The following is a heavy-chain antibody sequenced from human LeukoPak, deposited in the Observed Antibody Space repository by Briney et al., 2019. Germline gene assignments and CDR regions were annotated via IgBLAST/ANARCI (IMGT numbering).Heavy chain of an antibody. CDR2: ISSSSSYI. V-gene: IGHV3-21*01. J-gene: IGHJ4*02. CDR3: ARAGTAARLCMGFDS. CDR1: GFTFSSYS. D-gene: IGHD6-6*01. Sequence: GGSLRLSCAASGFTFSSYSMNWVRQAPGKGLEWVSSISSSSSYIYYADSVEGRFTISRDNAENSLDLQMNSLRVEDTAVYYCARAGTAARLCMGFDSWGQGTLVTVSS.